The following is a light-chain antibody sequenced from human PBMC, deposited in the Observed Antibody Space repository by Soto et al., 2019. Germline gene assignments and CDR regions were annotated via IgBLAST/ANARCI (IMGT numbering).Light chain of an antibody. V-gene: IGKV3-20*01. Sequence: EVVLTQSPVTLSLSPGERATLSCRASQRIANNFLAWFQQKPGQPPTLLIYGASTRASGIPDRFSGSGSGTDFALTISRLEPGDFAAEYCQQYGRSPFTVGQGTKLQSK. CDR1: QRIANNF. CDR2: GAS. CDR3: QQYGRSPFT. J-gene: IGKJ2*01.